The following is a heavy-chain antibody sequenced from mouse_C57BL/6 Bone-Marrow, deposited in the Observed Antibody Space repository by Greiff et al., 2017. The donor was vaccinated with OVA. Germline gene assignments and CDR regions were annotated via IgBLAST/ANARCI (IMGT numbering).Heavy chain of an antibody. CDR3: ARIYWAFDY. CDR1: GYTFTSYW. CDR2: IDPSDSYT. D-gene: IGHD4-1*01. Sequence: VPLQQPGAELVMPGASVKLSCNASGYTFTSYWMHWVKQRPGQGLEWIGEIDPSDSYTNYNQKFKGKSTLTVDKSSSTAYMQLSSLTSEDSAVYYCARIYWAFDYWGQGTTLTVSS. V-gene: IGHV1-69*01. J-gene: IGHJ2*01.